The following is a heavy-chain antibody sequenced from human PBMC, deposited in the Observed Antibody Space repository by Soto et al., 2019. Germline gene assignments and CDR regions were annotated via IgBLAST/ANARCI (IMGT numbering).Heavy chain of an antibody. V-gene: IGHV3-23*01. CDR3: AKSQAAARPYGMDV. Sequence: PGGSLRLSCAASVFPFINFARSWVRQSPGKGLEWVSAISGSGGSTYYADSVKGRFTISRDNSKNTLYLQMNSLRAEDTAVYYCAKSQAAARPYGMDVSGQGTTVTVSS. CDR2: ISGSGGST. D-gene: IGHD6-13*01. CDR1: VFPFINFA. J-gene: IGHJ6*02.